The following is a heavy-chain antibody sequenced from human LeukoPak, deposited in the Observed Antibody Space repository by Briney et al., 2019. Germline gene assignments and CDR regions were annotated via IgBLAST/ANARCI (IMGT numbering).Heavy chain of an antibody. V-gene: IGHV3-21*01. CDR3: AKFAHCSSTTCYGIGY. Sequence: GMSLRLSCAASGFTFRNYGLHWVRQAPGKGLEWVSSISSSSDSIYYADSVTGRFTISRDNAKNSLYLQMNSLRAEDTAVYYCAKFAHCSSTTCYGIGYWGQGNMVTVSS. CDR1: GFTFRNYG. D-gene: IGHD2-2*01. J-gene: IGHJ4*02. CDR2: ISSSSDSI.